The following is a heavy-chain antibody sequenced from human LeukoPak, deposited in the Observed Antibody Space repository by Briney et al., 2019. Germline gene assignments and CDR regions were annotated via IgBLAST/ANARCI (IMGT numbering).Heavy chain of an antibody. J-gene: IGHJ4*02. CDR3: AKGVRVTIFGVVKTPFDY. CDR1: GFTFSSYA. V-gene: IGHV3-23*01. Sequence: PGGSLRLSCAASGFTFSSYAMSWVRQAPGKGLEWVSAISGSGGSTYYADSVKGRFTISRDNSKNTLYLQMNSLRAEDTAVYYRAKGVRVTIFGVVKTPFDYWGQGTLVTVSS. D-gene: IGHD3-3*01. CDR2: ISGSGGST.